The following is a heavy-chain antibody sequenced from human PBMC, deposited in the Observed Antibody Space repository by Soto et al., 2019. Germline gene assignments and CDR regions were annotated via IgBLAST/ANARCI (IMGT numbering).Heavy chain of an antibody. CDR1: GYTLTELS. CDR3: ATAVAAADHYFDY. D-gene: IGHD6-13*01. V-gene: IGHV1-24*01. CDR2: FDPEDGET. Sequence: ASLKVSCKVSGYTLTELSMHWVRQAPGKGLEWMGGFDPEDGETIYAQKFQGRVTMTEDTSTDTAYMELSSLRSEDTAVYYCATAVAAADHYFDYWGQGTLVTVSS. J-gene: IGHJ4*02.